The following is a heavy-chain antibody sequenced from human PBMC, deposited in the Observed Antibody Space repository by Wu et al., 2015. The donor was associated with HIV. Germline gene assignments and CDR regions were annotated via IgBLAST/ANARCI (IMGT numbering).Heavy chain of an antibody. CDR3: ARDPSYERVAAAGTFDY. V-gene: IGHV1-2*02. J-gene: IGHJ4*02. D-gene: IGHD6-13*01. Sequence: QVQLVQSGAEVKKPGASVKVSCKASGYTFTSYYMHWVRQAPGQGLEWMGWINPNSGGTNYAQKFQGRVTMTRDTSISTAYMELSRLRSDDTAVYYCARDPSYERVAAAGTFDYWGQGTLVTVSS. CDR1: GYTFTSYY. CDR2: INPNSGGT.